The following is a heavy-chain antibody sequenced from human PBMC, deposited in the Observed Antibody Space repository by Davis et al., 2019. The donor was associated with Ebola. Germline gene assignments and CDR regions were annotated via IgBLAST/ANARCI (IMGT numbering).Heavy chain of an antibody. V-gene: IGHV3-53*04. CDR2: IYDRST. CDR3: ATTQWLGEFDN. Sequence: GESLKISCAASGFTLSSNYMSWVRQAPGKGLEWVSVIYDRSTAYADSVMGRFTISIYKSNNSLYLDMNSLRVDDTAVYYCATTQWLGEFDNWGQGTLVTVSS. D-gene: IGHD6-19*01. J-gene: IGHJ4*02. CDR1: GFTLSSNY.